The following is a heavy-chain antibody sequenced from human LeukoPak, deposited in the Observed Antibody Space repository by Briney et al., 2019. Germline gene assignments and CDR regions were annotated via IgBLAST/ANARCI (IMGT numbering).Heavy chain of an antibody. CDR2: MNPNSGNT. D-gene: IGHD5-24*01. V-gene: IGHV1-8*01. CDR3: ARGSERRDGYNAFDI. CDR1: GYTFTSYD. Sequence: AASVKVSCKASGYTFTSYDINWVRQATGQGLERMGWMNPNSGNTGYAQKFQGRVTMTRNTSISTAYMELSSLRSEDTAVYYCARGSERRDGYNAFDIWGQGTMVTVSS. J-gene: IGHJ3*02.